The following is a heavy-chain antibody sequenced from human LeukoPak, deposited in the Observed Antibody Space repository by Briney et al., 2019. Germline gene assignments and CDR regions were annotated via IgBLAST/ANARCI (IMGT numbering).Heavy chain of an antibody. V-gene: IGHV1-69*01. Sequence: GASVKVSCKASGGTFSSYAISWVRQAPGRGLEWMGGIIPIFGTANYAQKFQGRVTITADESTSTAYMELSSLRSEDTAVYYCAREYYDILTGYYVGDYWGQGTLVTVSS. CDR3: AREYYDILTGYYVGDY. CDR2: IIPIFGTA. D-gene: IGHD3-9*01. J-gene: IGHJ4*02. CDR1: GGTFSSYA.